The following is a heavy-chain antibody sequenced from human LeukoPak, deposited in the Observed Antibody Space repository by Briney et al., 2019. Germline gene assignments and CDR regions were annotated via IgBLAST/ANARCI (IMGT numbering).Heavy chain of an antibody. Sequence: PGGSLRLSCGASGFSVNTNYMSWVRQAPGKGLELVSVTNSGGNTYYADSVKGRFTISRDNSKNTLYLQLNSLRAEDTAVYYCAQTTSGCYIGSFNIWGQGTMVLVSS. CDR1: GFSVNTNY. J-gene: IGHJ3*02. CDR2: TNSGGNT. D-gene: IGHD6-19*01. CDR3: AQTTSGCYIGSFNI. V-gene: IGHV3-66*01.